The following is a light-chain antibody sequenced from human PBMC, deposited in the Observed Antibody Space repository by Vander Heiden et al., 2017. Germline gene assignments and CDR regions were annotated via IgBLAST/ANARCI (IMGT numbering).Light chain of an antibody. V-gene: IGKV2-28*01. CDR3: MQALQTRLT. CDR2: LGS. Sequence: DIVMTQSPLSLPVTPGEPASISCRSSQSLLHSNGYNYLDWYLQKPGQSPQLLIYLGSNRASGVPDRFSGGGSGTDFTLKISRVEAEDVGVYYCMQALQTRLTFGGGTKVEIK. J-gene: IGKJ4*01. CDR1: QSLLHSNGYNY.